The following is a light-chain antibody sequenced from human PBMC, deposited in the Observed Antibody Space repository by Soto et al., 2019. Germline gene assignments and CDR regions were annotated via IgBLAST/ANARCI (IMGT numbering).Light chain of an antibody. CDR1: QSVTSDY. J-gene: IGKJ5*01. CDR3: QHYGFSPPIT. CDR2: GAS. Sequence: IVLPQSTGTLSLSPGERATLSCRAIQSVTSDYLAWYQLKPGQAPRLLVYGASSRATGIPDRFSGSGSGTDFTLIISRLEPEDFAVYYCQHYGFSPPITFGQVTLLEVK. V-gene: IGKV3-20*01.